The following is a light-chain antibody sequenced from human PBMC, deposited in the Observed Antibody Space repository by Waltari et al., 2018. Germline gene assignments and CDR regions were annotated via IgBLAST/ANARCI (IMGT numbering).Light chain of an antibody. Sequence: SYALTQPPSVSVSPGQTASLTCSGDNLGDKYTSWYAQKPGQPPMLVVFEDNKRPAGTPARISGSNSGNTASLTISETQSIDEADYYCQVWDSSSVVFGGGTKLTVL. J-gene: IGLJ2*01. V-gene: IGLV3-1*01. CDR3: QVWDSSSVV. CDR2: EDN. CDR1: NLGDKY.